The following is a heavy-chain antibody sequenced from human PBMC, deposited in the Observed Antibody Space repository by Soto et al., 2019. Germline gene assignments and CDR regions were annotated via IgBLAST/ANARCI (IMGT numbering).Heavy chain of an antibody. D-gene: IGHD6-19*01. CDR3: AKVVAVAGTPYYFDY. CDR2: ISGSGGST. J-gene: IGHJ4*02. CDR1: GFTFSSYA. V-gene: IGHV3-23*01. Sequence: EVQLLESGGGLVQPGGSLRLSCAASGFTFSSYAMSWVRLAPGKGLEWVSAISGSGGSTYYADSVKGRFTISRDNSKNTLYLQMNSLRAEDTAVYYCAKVVAVAGTPYYFDYWGQGTLVTVSS.